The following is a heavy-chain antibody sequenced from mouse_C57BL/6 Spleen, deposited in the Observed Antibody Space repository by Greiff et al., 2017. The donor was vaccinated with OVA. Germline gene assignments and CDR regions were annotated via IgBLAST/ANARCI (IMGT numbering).Heavy chain of an antibody. D-gene: IGHD2-3*01. J-gene: IGHJ3*01. CDR3: TRGRGLLQSGFAY. CDR1: GYTFTDYY. Sequence: VQLQQSGPVLVKPGASVKISCKASGYTFTDYYMNWVKQSTGTSLEWIGVTNPYNGGTSYNQKYKGTATFTVDKSSSTAYMELNSLTSKDSAVYYCTRGRGLLQSGFAYWGQGTLVTVSA. CDR2: TNPYNGGT. V-gene: IGHV1-19*01.